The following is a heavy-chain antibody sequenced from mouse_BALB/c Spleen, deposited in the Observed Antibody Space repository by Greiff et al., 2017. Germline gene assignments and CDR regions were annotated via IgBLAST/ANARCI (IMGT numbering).Heavy chain of an antibody. CDR1: GYAFTNYL. CDR2: INPGSGGT. V-gene: IGHV1-54*01. J-gene: IGHJ3*01. D-gene: IGHD3-1*01. Sequence: VQGVESGAELVRPGTSVKVSCKASGYAFTNYLIEWVKQRPGQGLEWIGVINPGSGGTNYNEKFKGKATLTADKSSSTAYMQLSSLTSDDSAVYFCARSGTGRFAYWGQGTLVTVSA. CDR3: ARSGTGRFAY.